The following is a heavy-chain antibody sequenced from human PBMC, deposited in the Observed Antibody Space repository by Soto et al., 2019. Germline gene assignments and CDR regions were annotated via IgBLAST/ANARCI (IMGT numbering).Heavy chain of an antibody. J-gene: IGHJ3*02. CDR1: GFTFSDYA. CDR2: VSESGTST. V-gene: IGHV3-23*01. Sequence: EVQLLESGGHLVRPGESLRLSCAASGFTFSDYAISWVRQAPGKGLEWVSAVSESGTSTYYADSVKGRFTISRDNSKNTLYLQMNSLRAEDTAVYYCAKPIVTGDGFETWGQGTLVTVSS. CDR3: AKPIVTGDGFET. D-gene: IGHD3-16*02.